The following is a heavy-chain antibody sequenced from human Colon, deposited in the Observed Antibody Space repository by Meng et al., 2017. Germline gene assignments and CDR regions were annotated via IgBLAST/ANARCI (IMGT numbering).Heavy chain of an antibody. V-gene: IGHV3-30*01. CDR1: GFTFSSYA. D-gene: IGHD7-27*01. CDR2: ISYDGSNK. Sequence: QGQLVGSGGGLVQPERSLKLACAAPGFTFSSYAMHWVRQAPGKGLEWVAVISYDGSNKYYADSVKGRFTISRDNSKNTLYLQMNSLRAEDTAVYYCARDTTGDKEFDYWGQGTLVTVSS. CDR3: ARDTTGDKEFDY. J-gene: IGHJ4*02.